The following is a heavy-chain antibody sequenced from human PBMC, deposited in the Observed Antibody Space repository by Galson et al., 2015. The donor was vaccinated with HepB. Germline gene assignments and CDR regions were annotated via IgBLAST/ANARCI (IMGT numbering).Heavy chain of an antibody. CDR2: ISGNSVGT. CDR1: GFTFSSYA. CDR3: ANDPSGDYCSGGSCYG. D-gene: IGHD2-15*01. V-gene: IGHV3-23*01. J-gene: IGHJ4*02. Sequence: SLRLSCAVSGFTFSSYAMSWVRQAPGKGLEWVSGISGNSVGTNYADSVKGRFTISRDNSKNTLYLQMNSLRVEDTAVYYCANDPSGDYCSGGSCYGWGQGTLVTVSS.